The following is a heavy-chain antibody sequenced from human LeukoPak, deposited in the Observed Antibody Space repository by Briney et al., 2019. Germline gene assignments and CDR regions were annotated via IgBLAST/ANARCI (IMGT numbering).Heavy chain of an antibody. Sequence: GGSLRLSCAASGFTESGFTFSSYGMHWVRQAPGKGLEWVAFIRYDGSNKYYADSVKGRFTISRDNSKNTLYLQMNSLRAEDTALYYCAKDYDDKFDYWGQGTLVTVSS. V-gene: IGHV3-30*02. CDR1: GFTFSSYG. J-gene: IGHJ4*02. D-gene: IGHD3-9*01. CDR3: AKDYDDKFDY. CDR2: IRYDGSNK.